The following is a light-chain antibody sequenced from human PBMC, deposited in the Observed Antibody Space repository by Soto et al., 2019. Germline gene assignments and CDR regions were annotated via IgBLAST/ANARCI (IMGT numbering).Light chain of an antibody. CDR1: QSISTW. CDR2: DAS. Sequence: DIQMTQSPSTLSVSVGDRVNLTCRASQSISTWLAWYQQKPGKAPKVLISDASNLASGVPSRLSGSGSGTEFTLSISSLHPDDVATYYYQYYHTYPRTFGQGTKVELK. J-gene: IGKJ1*01. CDR3: QYYHTYPRT. V-gene: IGKV1-5*01.